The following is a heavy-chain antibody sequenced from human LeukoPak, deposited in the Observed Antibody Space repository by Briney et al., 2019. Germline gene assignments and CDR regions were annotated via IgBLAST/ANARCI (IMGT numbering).Heavy chain of an antibody. V-gene: IGHV3-7*04. CDR2: IGPDGGEK. J-gene: IGHJ4*02. CDR3: ARGVVPGTIQWSLDY. CDR1: GFTFSNYW. Sequence: GGSLRLSCSASGFTFSNYWMTWVRQAPGKGLEWVANIGPDGGEKFCLDSVKGRFTFSRDNARNSLFLQMDSLRAEDTAVYYCARGVVPGTIQWSLDYWGRGTLVTVAS. D-gene: IGHD2-2*02.